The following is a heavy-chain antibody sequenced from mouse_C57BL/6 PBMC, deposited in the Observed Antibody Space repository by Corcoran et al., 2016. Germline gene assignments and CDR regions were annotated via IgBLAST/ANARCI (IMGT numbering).Heavy chain of an antibody. V-gene: IGHV1-84*01. CDR3: ARQQIYYGNPYAMDY. D-gene: IGHD2-1*01. CDR1: GYTFTDYY. J-gene: IGHJ4*01. CDR2: IYPGSGNT. Sequence: QIQLQQSGPELVKPGASVKISCKASGYTFTDYYINWVKQRPGQGLEWIGWIYPGSGNTKYNEKFKGKATLTVDTSSSKAYMQLSSLTSEDSAVYLCARQQIYYGNPYAMDYWGQGTSVTVSS.